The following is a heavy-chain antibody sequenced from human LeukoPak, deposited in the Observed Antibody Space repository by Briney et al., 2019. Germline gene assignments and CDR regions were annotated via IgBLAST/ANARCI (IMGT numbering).Heavy chain of an antibody. Sequence: GGSLRLSCAASGFTFSGSAMHWVRQASGKGLEWVGRIRSKANSYATAYAASVKGRFTISRDDSKNTAYLQMNSLKTEDTAVYYCTRPPLDYYDSSGSYWYFDLWSRGTLVTVSS. J-gene: IGHJ2*01. CDR2: IRSKANSYAT. D-gene: IGHD3-22*01. CDR1: GFTFSGSA. CDR3: TRPPLDYYDSSGSYWYFDL. V-gene: IGHV3-73*01.